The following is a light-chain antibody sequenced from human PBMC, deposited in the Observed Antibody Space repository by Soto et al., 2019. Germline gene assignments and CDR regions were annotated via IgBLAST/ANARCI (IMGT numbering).Light chain of an antibody. V-gene: IGKV3-15*01. CDR1: QSVSSN. Sequence: EIVMTQSPATLSVSPGERATLSCRASQSVSSNLAWYQQKPGQAPRLLIYGASTRATGIPARFSGSGSGTEFTLTISSLQSEDFAVYYCHQYGVWPYTFGQGTKLEL. CDR2: GAS. CDR3: HQYGVWPYT. J-gene: IGKJ2*01.